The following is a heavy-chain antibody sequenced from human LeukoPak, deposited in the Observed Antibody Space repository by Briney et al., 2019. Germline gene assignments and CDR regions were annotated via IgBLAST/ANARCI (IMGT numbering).Heavy chain of an antibody. CDR1: GFTFSDYG. Sequence: GRSMTLSCPDNGFTFSDYGIEWVRQAPGKRLEWVGRIRDKVHSYTTEYAASVKGRFTISRDDSKDSLFLQMDSLQIEDTAVYYCTRRSSTWYSDYWGQGTLVTVSS. CDR3: TRRSSTWYSDY. V-gene: IGHV3-72*01. J-gene: IGHJ4*02. D-gene: IGHD6-13*01. CDR2: IRDKVHSYTT.